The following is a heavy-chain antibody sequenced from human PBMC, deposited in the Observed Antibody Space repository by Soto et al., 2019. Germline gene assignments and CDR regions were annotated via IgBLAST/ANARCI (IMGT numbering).Heavy chain of an antibody. CDR1: GFTFSNSA. D-gene: IGHD3-3*01. V-gene: IGHV1-58*02. Sequence: SVKVSCKASGFTFSNSAIQWVRQTRGQRLEWIGWIVVGSGNTNYARELHGRVTITRDMSTSAAYMELSSLRSEDTAIYYCAARRGYYTSHYYKDVWGEGTTVTVSS. CDR2: IVVGSGNT. J-gene: IGHJ6*03. CDR3: AARRGYYTSHYYKDV.